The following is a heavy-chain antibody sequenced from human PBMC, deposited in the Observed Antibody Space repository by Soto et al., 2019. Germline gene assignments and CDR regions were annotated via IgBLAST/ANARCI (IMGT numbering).Heavy chain of an antibody. Sequence: PSDTLSLTCAVSGGYISGADSSWSCVRQPPGKGLEWIGFIYNSGSTYYNSSLKSRVTISVDRSKNHFFLNLTSVTAADTAVYYCATYRTFFQIRGQGTKVTVSS. CDR1: GGYISGADSS. V-gene: IGHV4-30-2*01. CDR3: ATYRTFFQI. D-gene: IGHD1-1*01. J-gene: IGHJ3*02. CDR2: IYNSGST.